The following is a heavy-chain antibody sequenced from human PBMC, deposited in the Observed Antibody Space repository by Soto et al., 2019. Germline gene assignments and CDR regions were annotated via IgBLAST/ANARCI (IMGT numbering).Heavy chain of an antibody. V-gene: IGHV3-23*01. CDR1: GFTFNAYS. CDR2: ISTTGGST. Sequence: DVQLWESGGSLVQPGGSLRLSCAASGFTFNAYSFSWVRQPPGRGLEWVSAISTTGGSTYYADSVKGRFTISRDNSQNTLYLQMNGLRAEDTAVYYCARPDGATYSFRHWGQGALVTVSS. CDR3: ARPDGATYSFRH. D-gene: IGHD5-18*01. J-gene: IGHJ4*02.